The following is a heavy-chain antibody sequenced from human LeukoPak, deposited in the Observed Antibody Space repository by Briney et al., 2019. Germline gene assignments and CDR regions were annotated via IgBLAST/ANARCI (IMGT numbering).Heavy chain of an antibody. CDR1: GYTFTGYY. D-gene: IGHD3-10*01. CDR2: INPNSGGT. V-gene: IGHV1-2*02. CDR3: ARVSSITMVRGVPFFDY. Sequence: ASVKVSCKPSGYTFTGYYIQWVRQAPGQGLEWMGWINPNSGGTNSAQKFQGRVTLTRDTSISTAYMELSGLRSDDTAVYYCARVSSITMVRGVPFFDYWGQGTLVTVSS. J-gene: IGHJ4*02.